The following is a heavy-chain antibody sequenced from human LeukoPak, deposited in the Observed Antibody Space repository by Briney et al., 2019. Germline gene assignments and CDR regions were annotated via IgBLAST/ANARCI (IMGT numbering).Heavy chain of an antibody. D-gene: IGHD2-15*01. Sequence: GGSLRPSCVGSGFTFSDAWMSWVRQAPGKGLEWVGRIKSKSDGGTIDYAAPVKGRFTISRDDSRNTLYLQMNSLKTEDTAVYYCTTRRQDGWWGQGTLVTVS. CDR1: GFTFSDAW. J-gene: IGHJ4*02. CDR3: TTRRQDGW. CDR2: IKSKSDGGTI. V-gene: IGHV3-15*01.